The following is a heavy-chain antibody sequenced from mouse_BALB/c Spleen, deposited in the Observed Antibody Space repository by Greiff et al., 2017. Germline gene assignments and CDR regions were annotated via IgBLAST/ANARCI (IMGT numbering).Heavy chain of an antibody. D-gene: IGHD1-2*01. CDR3: ARAPSARRYYAMDY. CDR1: GFTFSSYG. V-gene: IGHV5-6-3*01. Sequence: DVQLVESGGGLVQPGGSLKLSCAASGFTFSSYGMSWVRQTPDKRLELVATINSNGGSTYYPDSVKGRFTISRDNAKNTLYLQMSSLKSEDTAMYYCARAPSARRYYAMDYWGQGTSVTVSS. CDR2: INSNGGST. J-gene: IGHJ4*01.